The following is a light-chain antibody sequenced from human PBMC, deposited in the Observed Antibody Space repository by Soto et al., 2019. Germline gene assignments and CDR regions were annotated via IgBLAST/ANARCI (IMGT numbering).Light chain of an antibody. V-gene: IGLV7-43*01. CDR1: TGAVTSGYY. CDR3: LLYYGAAQPVV. J-gene: IGLJ2*01. Sequence: QAVVTQETSLTVSPGGTVTLTCASSTGAVTSGYYPNWFQQKPGQAPRALIYNTNNKYSWTPARFSGSLLGGKAALTLSGVQPDDEAEYYCLLYYGAAQPVVFGGGTQLTVL. CDR2: NTN.